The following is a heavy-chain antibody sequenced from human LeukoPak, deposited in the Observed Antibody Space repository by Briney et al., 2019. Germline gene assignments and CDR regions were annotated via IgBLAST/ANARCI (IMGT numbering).Heavy chain of an antibody. J-gene: IGHJ3*02. CDR3: ARGSSRSPRDAFDI. CDR2: ISPSGAST. V-gene: IGHV1-46*01. CDR1: GYTFTSYY. Sequence: ASVKVSCKASGYTFTSYYMHGVRQAPGQGLEWMGLISPSGASTTYAQNFQGRVTMTRDMPTSTVYMELSSLKSEDTAVYYCARGSSRSPRDAFDIWGQGTMVTVSS.